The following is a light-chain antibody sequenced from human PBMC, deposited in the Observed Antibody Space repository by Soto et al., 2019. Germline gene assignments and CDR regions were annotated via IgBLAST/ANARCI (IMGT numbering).Light chain of an antibody. CDR3: HQYGSSPRT. CDR2: ASS. CDR1: QNIFSTY. Sequence: EIVLTQSPGTLSLSPGERATLSCRASQNIFSTYLAWYQQKPGQAPRLLIYASSSRATGIPDRFTGSRSGTDFTLSITRLEPDDFAVYYCHQYGSSPRTFGQGTKLEIK. V-gene: IGKV3-20*01. J-gene: IGKJ2*01.